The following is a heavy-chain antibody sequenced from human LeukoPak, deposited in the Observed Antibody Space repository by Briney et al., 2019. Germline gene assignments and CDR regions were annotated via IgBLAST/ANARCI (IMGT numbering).Heavy chain of an antibody. CDR1: GFTFSSYS. CDR3: ARDHHRRLYDSQARDTFDI. V-gene: IGHV3-48*01. J-gene: IGHJ3*02. D-gene: IGHD3-22*01. Sequence: GGSLRLSCAASGFTFSSYSMNWVRQAPGKGLEWVSYISSSSSTIYYADSVKGRFSISRDNAKKSLYLQMNSLRAEDTAVYYCARDHHRRLYDSQARDTFDIWGQGTMVTVSS. CDR2: ISSSSSTI.